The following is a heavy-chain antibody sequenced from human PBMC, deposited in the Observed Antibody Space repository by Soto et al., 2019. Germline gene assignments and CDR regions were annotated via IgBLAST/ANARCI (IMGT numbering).Heavy chain of an antibody. CDR1: GFSFSSYG. V-gene: IGHV3-30*18. CDR3: AKDLYSSSWCPPHPDY. D-gene: IGHD6-13*01. Sequence: PGGSLRLSCAASGFSFSSYGMHWVRQAPGRGLEWVAVISYDGSKKYYADFVKGRFTISRDDSKYTLYLQMNSLRVEDTAVYYCAKDLYSSSWCPPHPDYWGQGTLVTVSS. CDR2: ISYDGSKK. J-gene: IGHJ4*02.